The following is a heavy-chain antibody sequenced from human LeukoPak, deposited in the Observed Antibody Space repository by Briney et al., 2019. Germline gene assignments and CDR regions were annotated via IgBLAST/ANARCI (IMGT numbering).Heavy chain of an antibody. CDR2: IKQDGSEK. V-gene: IGHV3-7*03. CDR1: GFTFSGYW. J-gene: IGHJ4*02. D-gene: IGHD6-19*01. CDR3: AKAWQWLVGSLDY. Sequence: GGSLRLSCAASGFTFSGYWMTWVRQGPGKGLEWVANIKQDGSEKYYVDSVKGRFTISRDNSKNTLYLQMNSLRAEDTAVYYCAKAWQWLVGSLDYWGQGTLVTVSS.